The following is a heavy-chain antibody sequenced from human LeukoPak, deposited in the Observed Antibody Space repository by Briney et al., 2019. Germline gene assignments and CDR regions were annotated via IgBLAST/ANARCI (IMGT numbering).Heavy chain of an antibody. CDR2: ISHDGTNK. J-gene: IGHJ4*02. CDR3: ARHRGPSLHSSGYFDY. CDR1: GFTFSSYW. V-gene: IGHV3-30-3*01. D-gene: IGHD3-22*01. Sequence: GGSLRLSCAVSGFTFSSYWMSWVRQAPGKGLEWVAVISHDGTNKYYADSVKGRFTISRDNSKNTLYLQMNSLRTEDTAVYYCARHRGPSLHSSGYFDYWGQGTLVTVSS.